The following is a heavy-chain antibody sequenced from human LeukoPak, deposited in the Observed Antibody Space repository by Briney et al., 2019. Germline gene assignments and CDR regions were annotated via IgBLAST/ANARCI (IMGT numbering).Heavy chain of an antibody. CDR1: GFTFSSYS. CDR3: AKHLFTHTVTPVYDY. J-gene: IGHJ4*02. V-gene: IGHV3-23*01. CDR2: ISGSGGST. Sequence: PGGSLRLSCAASGFTFSSYSMNWVRQAPGKGLEWVSAISGSGGSTYYADSVKGRFTISRDNSKNTLYLQMNSLRAEDTAVYYCAKHLFTHTVTPVYDYWGQGTLVTVPS. D-gene: IGHD4-17*01.